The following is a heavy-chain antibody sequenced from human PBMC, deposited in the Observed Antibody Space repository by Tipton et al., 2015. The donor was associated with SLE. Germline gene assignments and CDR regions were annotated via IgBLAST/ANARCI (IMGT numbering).Heavy chain of an antibody. J-gene: IGHJ6*02. CDR1: GDSISSHY. CDR2: IYYDGTT. Sequence: TLSLTCTVSGDSISSHYWSWIRQPPGKGLEWIGDIYYDGTTNYNPSLKSRVTISVDTSKNQFSLKLTSVTAADTAVYYCARAAENKGYYYGMDVWGQGTTVTVSS. V-gene: IGHV4-59*08. CDR3: ARAAENKGYYYGMDV. D-gene: IGHD6-13*01.